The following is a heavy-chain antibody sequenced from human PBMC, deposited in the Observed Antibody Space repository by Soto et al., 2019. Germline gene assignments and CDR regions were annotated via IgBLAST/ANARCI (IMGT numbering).Heavy chain of an antibody. CDR3: ARVHSGYNALNDY. J-gene: IGHJ4*02. V-gene: IGHV3-48*01. CDR1: GFTVSSYS. CDR2: ISSSSSTI. D-gene: IGHD5-12*01. Sequence: PGVSLRLSCASSGFTVSSYSMNWVRQAPGKGLEWVSYISSSSSTIYYADSVKGRFTISRDNAKNSLYLQMNSLRAEDTAVYYCARVHSGYNALNDYWGQGTLVTVSS.